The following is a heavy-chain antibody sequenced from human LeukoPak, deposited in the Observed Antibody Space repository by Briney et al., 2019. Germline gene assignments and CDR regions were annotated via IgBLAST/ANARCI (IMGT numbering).Heavy chain of an antibody. Sequence: SETLSLTCTVSGGSISSFYWSWIRQPPGKGLEWLGYIYYSGSTNYSPSLKSRVTISVDTSKNQFSLKLSSVTAADTAVYYCARDTGTGVDYWGQGTRVTVSS. CDR3: ARDTGTGVDY. D-gene: IGHD1-14*01. CDR2: IYYSGST. CDR1: GGSISSFY. V-gene: IGHV4-59*01. J-gene: IGHJ4*02.